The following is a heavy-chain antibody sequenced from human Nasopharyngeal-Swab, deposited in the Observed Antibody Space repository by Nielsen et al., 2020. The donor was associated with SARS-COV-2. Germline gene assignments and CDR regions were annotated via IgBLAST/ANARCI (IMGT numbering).Heavy chain of an antibody. CDR3: ARGEDPGYFDY. Sequence: WIRQPPGKGLEWVAVIWYDGSNKYYADSVKGRFTISRDNSKNTLYLQMNSLRAEDTAVYYCARGEDPGYFDYWGQGTLVTVSS. J-gene: IGHJ4*02. V-gene: IGHV3-33*01. CDR2: IWYDGSNK.